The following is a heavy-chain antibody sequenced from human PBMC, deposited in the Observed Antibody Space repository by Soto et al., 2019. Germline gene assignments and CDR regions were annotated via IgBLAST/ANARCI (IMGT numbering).Heavy chain of an antibody. CDR3: ARGSESYSSGWYTGSREYYYMDV. CDR1: GGSLRDHY. V-gene: IGHV4-34*01. CDR2: INHSGST. J-gene: IGHJ6*03. D-gene: IGHD6-19*01. Sequence: SETLSLTCAVYGGSLRDHYCSWIRQPPGKGLEWIGEINHSGSTNYNPSLKSRVTISVDTSKNQFSLKLSSVTAADTAVYYCARGSESYSSGWYTGSREYYYMDVWGKGTTVTVSS.